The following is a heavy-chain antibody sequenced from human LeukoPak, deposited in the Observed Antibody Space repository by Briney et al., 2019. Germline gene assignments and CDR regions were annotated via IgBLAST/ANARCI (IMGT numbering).Heavy chain of an antibody. CDR2: IYYSGST. CDR1: GGAISSGGYY. J-gene: IGHJ4*02. Sequence: SQTLSLTCTVSGGAISSGGYYWSWIRQHPGKGLEWIGYIYYSGSTYYNPSPKSRVTISVDTSKNQFSPKLSSVTAADTAVYYCARGFGLRGEDYWGQGTLVTVSS. CDR3: ARGFGLRGEDY. D-gene: IGHD3-10*01. V-gene: IGHV4-31*03.